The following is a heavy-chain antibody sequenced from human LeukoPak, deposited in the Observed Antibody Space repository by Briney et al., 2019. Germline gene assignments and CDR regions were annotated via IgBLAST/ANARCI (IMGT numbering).Heavy chain of an antibody. Sequence: SETLSLTCTVSGGSISSYYWSWIRQPAGKGLEWIGRIYTSGSTYYNPSLKSRVTISVDRSKNQFSLKLSSVTAADTAVYYCARGDYYDSSGYYPYFDYWGQGTLVTVSS. V-gene: IGHV4-4*07. CDR2: IYTSGST. CDR1: GGSISSYY. J-gene: IGHJ4*02. D-gene: IGHD3-22*01. CDR3: ARGDYYDSSGYYPYFDY.